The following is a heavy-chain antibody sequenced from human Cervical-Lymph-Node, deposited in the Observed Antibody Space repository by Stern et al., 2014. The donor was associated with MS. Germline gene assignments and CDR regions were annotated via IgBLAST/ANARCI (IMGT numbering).Heavy chain of an antibody. V-gene: IGHV1-8*01. CDR2: MNPNSGNT. CDR3: ARCRPGELFPDY. D-gene: IGHD3-10*01. J-gene: IGHJ4*02. Sequence: DQLVESGAEVKKPGASVKVSCKASGFTFTSYEINWVRQATGHGLEWIGRMNPNSGNTGYAQNFQGRVTMTRNTSISTAYMELSSLRSEDTAVYYCARCRPGELFPDYWGQGTLVTVSS. CDR1: GFTFTSYE.